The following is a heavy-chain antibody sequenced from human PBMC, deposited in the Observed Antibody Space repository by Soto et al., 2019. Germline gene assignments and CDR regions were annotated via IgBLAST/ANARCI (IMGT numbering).Heavy chain of an antibody. CDR3: ARLRLTGYFDY. J-gene: IGHJ4*02. CDR2: ISTSSSYT. CDR1: GFTFSDHY. V-gene: IGHV3-11*03. Sequence: GSLRLSCVASGFTFSDHYMTWIRQAPGKGLEWLSFISTSSSYTNYTDSVKGRFTISRDNAMNSLYLQMNSLRAEDTAVYYCARLRLTGYFDYWGQG.